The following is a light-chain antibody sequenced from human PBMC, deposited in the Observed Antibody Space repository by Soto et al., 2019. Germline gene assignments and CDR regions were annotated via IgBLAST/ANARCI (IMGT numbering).Light chain of an antibody. V-gene: IGLV1-40*01. CDR3: QSYDSSLRAYV. CDR1: SPKIGANYD. Sequence: QSALTQPPSVSGAPGQRVTISCTGKSPKIGANYDVHWYQQLPGTAPKLLIYGNTDRPSGVPDRISGSKSGTSASLAIAGLQAEDEADYYCQSYDSSLRAYVFGAGTKVTVL. J-gene: IGLJ1*01. CDR2: GNT.